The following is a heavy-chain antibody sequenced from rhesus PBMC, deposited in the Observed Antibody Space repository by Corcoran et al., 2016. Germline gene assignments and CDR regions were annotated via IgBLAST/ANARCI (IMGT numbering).Heavy chain of an antibody. CDR1: GGPISGNY. V-gene: IGHV4-173*01. D-gene: IGHD6S26*01. CDR3: TLSFGSGWSPR. J-gene: IGHJ4*01. Sequence: QLQLQEPGPGLVKPSETLSLTCAVSGGPISGNYWTWIRQFPGKGLEGIGRVSGSGGNTDYNPSLKSRVTISRDTSKNHFSLNLNSVTAADTAIYYCTLSFGSGWSPRWGQGLLVTVSS. CDR2: VSGSGGNT.